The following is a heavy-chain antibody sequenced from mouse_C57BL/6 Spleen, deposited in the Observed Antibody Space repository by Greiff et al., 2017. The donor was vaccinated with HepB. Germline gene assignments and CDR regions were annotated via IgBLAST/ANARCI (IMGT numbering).Heavy chain of an antibody. V-gene: IGHV3-1*01. CDR2: ISYSGST. Sequence: EVQGVESGPGMVKPSQSLSLTCTVTGYSITSGYDWHWIRHFPGNKLEWMGYISYSGSTNYNPSLKSRISITHDTSKNHFFLKLNSVTTEDTATYYCARFYYFGAMDYWGQGTSVTVSS. D-gene: IGHD1-1*01. CDR3: ARFYYFGAMDY. J-gene: IGHJ4*01. CDR1: GYSITSGYD.